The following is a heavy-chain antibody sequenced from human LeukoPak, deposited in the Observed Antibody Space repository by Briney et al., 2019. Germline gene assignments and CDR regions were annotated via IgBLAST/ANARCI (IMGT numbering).Heavy chain of an antibody. CDR2: ISSSSSYI. V-gene: IGHV3-21*01. CDR1: GFTVSSTY. J-gene: IGHJ4*02. CDR3: AREWFGELLDGY. D-gene: IGHD3-10*01. Sequence: GGSLRLYCAASGFTVSSTYMSWLRQAPGKGLEWVSSISSSSSYIYYADSVKGRFTISRDNAKNSLYLQMNSLSAEDTAVYYCAREWFGELLDGYWGQGTLVTVSS.